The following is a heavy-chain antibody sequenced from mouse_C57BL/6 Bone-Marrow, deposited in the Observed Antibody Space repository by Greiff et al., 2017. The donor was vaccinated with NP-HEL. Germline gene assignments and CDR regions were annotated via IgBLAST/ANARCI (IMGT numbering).Heavy chain of an antibody. CDR3: ARPLRYTYYFDY. D-gene: IGHD1-1*01. V-gene: IGHV1-50*01. CDR1: GYTFTSYW. CDR2: IDPSDSYT. Sequence: QVQLQQPGAELVKPGASVKLSCKASGYTFTSYWMQWVKQRPGQGLEWIGEIDPSDSYTNYNQKFKGKATLTVDTSSSTAYMQLSSLTSEDSAVYYCARPLRYTYYFDYWGQGTTLTVSS. J-gene: IGHJ2*01.